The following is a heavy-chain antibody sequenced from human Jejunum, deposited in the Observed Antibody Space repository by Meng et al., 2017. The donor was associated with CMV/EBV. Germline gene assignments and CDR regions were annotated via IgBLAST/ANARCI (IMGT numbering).Heavy chain of an antibody. CDR1: GFAISINY. J-gene: IGHJ6*02. CDR2: IYHDGST. CDR3: VKVMDV. V-gene: IGHV3-53*01. Sequence: SLKISCAASGFAISINYMSWVRQAPGKGLEWLAVIYHDGSTNYADSVKGRFIISRDKSRDTLDLQMNSLTAEDTAVCNRVKVMDVWGRGATVTVSS.